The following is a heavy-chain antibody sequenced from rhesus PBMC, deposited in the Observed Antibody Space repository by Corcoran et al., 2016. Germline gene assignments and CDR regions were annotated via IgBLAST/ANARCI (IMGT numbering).Heavy chain of an antibody. V-gene: IGHV4-92*01. Sequence: QVQLQESGPGLVKPSETLSLTCTVSGGSISDSYSWNWIRHPPGKGLEWMGSIYGSGGSTSSKPSLKSRVTMSNNTSKNQFSLKLSSVTAADTAVYYCAGSDYWNDDYFDYWGQGVLVTVSS. CDR2: IYGSGGST. J-gene: IGHJ4*01. CDR1: GGSISDSYS. CDR3: AGSDYWNDDYFDY. D-gene: IGHD1-7*02.